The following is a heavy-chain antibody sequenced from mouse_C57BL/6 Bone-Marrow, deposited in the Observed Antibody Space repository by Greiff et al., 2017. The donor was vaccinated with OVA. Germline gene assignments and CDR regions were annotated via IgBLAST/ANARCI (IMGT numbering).Heavy chain of an antibody. CDR2: ILPGSGST. CDR3: ARRVLFYWYFDV. Sequence: VQRVESGAELMKPGASVTLSCKATGYTFTGYWIEWVKQRPGHGLELIGEILPGSGSTNYNEKFKGKATFTADTSSNTAYMQLSSLTTEDSAIYYCARRVLFYWYFDVWGTGTTVTVSS. J-gene: IGHJ1*03. V-gene: IGHV1-9*01. D-gene: IGHD1-1*02. CDR1: GYTFTGYW.